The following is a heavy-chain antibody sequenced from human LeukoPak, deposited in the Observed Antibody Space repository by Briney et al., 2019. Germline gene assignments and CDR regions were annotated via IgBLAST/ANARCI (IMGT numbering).Heavy chain of an antibody. CDR1: GFTFSSYA. J-gene: IGHJ3*02. CDR2: ISGSGGST. Sequence: AGGSLRLSCAASGFTFSSYAMSWVRQAPGKGLEWVSAISGSGGSTYYADSVRGRFTISRDNSKNTLYLQMNSLRAEDTAVYYCAKVKMIVVVTYDAFDIWGQGTMVTVSS. CDR3: AKVKMIVVVTYDAFDI. V-gene: IGHV3-23*01. D-gene: IGHD2-21*02.